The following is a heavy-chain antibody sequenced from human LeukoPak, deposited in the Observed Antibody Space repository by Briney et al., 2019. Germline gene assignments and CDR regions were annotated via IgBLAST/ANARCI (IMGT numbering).Heavy chain of an antibody. CDR3: ARVRYYDSNWFDP. D-gene: IGHD3-3*01. J-gene: IGHJ5*02. CDR2: IYYSGST. Sequence: SETLSLTCTVPGGSVSSGNYYWSWIRQPPGKGLEWIGYIYYSGSTNYNPSLKSRVTISVDTSKNQFSLKLSSVTAADTAVYYCARVRYYDSNWFDPWGQGTLVTVSS. CDR1: GGSVSSGNYY. V-gene: IGHV4-61*01.